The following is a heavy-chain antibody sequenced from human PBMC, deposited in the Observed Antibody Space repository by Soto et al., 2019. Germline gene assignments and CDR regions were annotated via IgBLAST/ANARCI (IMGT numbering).Heavy chain of an antibody. D-gene: IGHD2-2*01. CDR2: IIPIFGTA. CDR1: GGTFSSYA. CDR3: ARAYCSSTSCYYAFDI. V-gene: IGHV1-69*06. Sequence: GASVKVSCKASGGTFSSYAISWVRQDPGQGLEWMGGIIPIFGTANYAQKFQGRVTITADKSTSTAYMELSSLRSEDTAVCYCARAYCSSTSCYYAFDIWGQGTMVTVSS. J-gene: IGHJ3*02.